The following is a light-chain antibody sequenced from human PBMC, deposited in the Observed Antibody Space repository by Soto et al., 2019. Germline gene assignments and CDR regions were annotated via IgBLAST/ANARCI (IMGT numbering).Light chain of an antibody. CDR2: GAS. Sequence: EIVLTQSPGTLSLSPGERATLSCRASQSVSSNYLAWYQQKPGQAPRLLIYGASSRATGIPDRFSGSGSGTDFTLTISILEPEDFAVYYCHQYGSSSFTFGPGTKVDIK. J-gene: IGKJ3*01. CDR1: QSVSSNY. V-gene: IGKV3-20*01. CDR3: HQYGSSSFT.